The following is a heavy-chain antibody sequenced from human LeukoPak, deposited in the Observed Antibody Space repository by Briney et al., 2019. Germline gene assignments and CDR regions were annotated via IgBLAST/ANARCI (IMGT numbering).Heavy chain of an antibody. J-gene: IGHJ6*03. CDR2: IIPILGIA. V-gene: IGHV1-69*02. CDR1: GGTFSSYT. D-gene: IGHD6-6*01. CDR3: ARAEYSSFGYYYYMDV. Sequence: SVKVSCKASGGTFSSYTISWVRQAPGQGLEWMGRIIPILGIANYAQKFQGRVTITADKSTSTDYMELSSLRSEDTAVYYCARAEYSSFGYYYYMDVWGKGTTVTVSS.